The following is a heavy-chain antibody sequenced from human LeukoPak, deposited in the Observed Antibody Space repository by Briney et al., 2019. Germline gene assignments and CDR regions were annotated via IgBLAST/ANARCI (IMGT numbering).Heavy chain of an antibody. CDR3: ARGPGDLGDY. CDR2: VNPSGGST. V-gene: IGHV1-46*01. D-gene: IGHD7-27*01. CDR1: GYTFTSYF. Sequence: ASVKVSCKASGYTFTSYFMRWVRQAPGQGVEWMGLVNPSGGSTNYAQKFQGRVTMTRDMSTSTVFMELDSLRSEDTAVYYCARGPGDLGDYWGQGTLVTVSS. J-gene: IGHJ4*02.